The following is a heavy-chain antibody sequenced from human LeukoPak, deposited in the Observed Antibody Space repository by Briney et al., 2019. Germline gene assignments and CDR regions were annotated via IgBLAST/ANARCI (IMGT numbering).Heavy chain of an antibody. CDR3: TRGAGWLIDY. Sequence: SETLSLTCTVSGGSISTYYWNWIRQPPGKGLEWIGYIYYSGSTNYNPSLKSRVTISADTSKNHFSLKLNSVTTADTAVYYCTRGAGWLIDYWGQGILVTVSS. CDR1: GGSISTYY. D-gene: IGHD3-16*01. J-gene: IGHJ4*02. V-gene: IGHV4-59*01. CDR2: IYYSGST.